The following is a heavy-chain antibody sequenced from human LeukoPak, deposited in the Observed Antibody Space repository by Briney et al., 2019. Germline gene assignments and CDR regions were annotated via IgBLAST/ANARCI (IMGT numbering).Heavy chain of an antibody. D-gene: IGHD3-22*01. Sequence: GGSLRLSCAASGFTFSSYSMNWVRQAPGKGLEWVSSISSSSSYIYYADSVKGRFTISRDNAKNSLYLQMNSLRAEDTAVYYSARDGYDSSGYQNALDYWGQGTLVTVSS. CDR3: ARDGYDSSGYQNALDY. J-gene: IGHJ4*02. CDR2: ISSSSSYI. V-gene: IGHV3-21*01. CDR1: GFTFSSYS.